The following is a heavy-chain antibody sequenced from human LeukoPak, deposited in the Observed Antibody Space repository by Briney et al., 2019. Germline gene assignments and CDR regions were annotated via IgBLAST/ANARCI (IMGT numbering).Heavy chain of an antibody. V-gene: IGHV4-61*02. Sequence: SQTLSLTCTVSGGSISSGSFYWIWLRQPAGQEREWIGSIYNSGNNNYHLTLKSRVTISVDTNKNQSALNLSSVAAADTAVYYCARSYYYDSSGYYFGSDYWGQGTLVTVSS. CDR1: GGSISSGSFY. J-gene: IGHJ4*02. D-gene: IGHD3-22*01. CDR2: IYNSGNN. CDR3: ARSYYYDSSGYYFGSDY.